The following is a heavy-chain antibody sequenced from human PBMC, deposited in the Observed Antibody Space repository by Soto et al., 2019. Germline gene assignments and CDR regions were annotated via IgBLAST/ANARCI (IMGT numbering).Heavy chain of an antibody. CDR1: GASISSSTYY. CDR2: IYNSGSN. CDR3: ARDRSGWNYYFDY. J-gene: IGHJ4*02. V-gene: IGHV4-39*01. Sequence: SATLSLTCTVSGASISSSTYYWGWIRQSPGKGLEWIASIYNSGSNYYNPSLTGRVTISVDTSKNQFSLQLSSVTATDTAVYHCARDRSGWNYYFDYWGQGALVTVSS. D-gene: IGHD6-19*01.